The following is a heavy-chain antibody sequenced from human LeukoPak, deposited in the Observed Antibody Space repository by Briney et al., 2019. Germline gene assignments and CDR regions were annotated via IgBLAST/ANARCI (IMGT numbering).Heavy chain of an antibody. J-gene: IGHJ3*02. V-gene: IGHV1-2*02. CDR2: INPNSGGT. D-gene: IGHD3-22*01. CDR3: AREWDPMIVVVRPPFDAFDI. CDR1: GYTFTGYY. Sequence: ASVKVSCKASGYTFTGYYMHWVRQAPGQGLEWMGWINPNSGGTNYAQKFPGRVTMTRDTSISTAYMELSRLRSDDTAVYYCAREWDPMIVVVRPPFDAFDIWGQGTMVTVSS.